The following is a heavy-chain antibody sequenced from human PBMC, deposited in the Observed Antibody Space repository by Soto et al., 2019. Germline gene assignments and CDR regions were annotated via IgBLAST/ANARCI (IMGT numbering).Heavy chain of an antibody. D-gene: IGHD6-13*01. J-gene: IGHJ4*02. CDR3: ARGIEPAYSSWYVNGDY. Sequence: ASVKVSCKASGYTFTSYAIHWVRQAPGQRPEWMGWINAGNGNTRYSQKFQDRVTITRDTSATTAYMELSGLRFEDTAVYYCARGIEPAYSSWYVNGDYWGQGTLVTGSS. CDR2: INAGNGNT. CDR1: GYTFTSYA. V-gene: IGHV1-3*01.